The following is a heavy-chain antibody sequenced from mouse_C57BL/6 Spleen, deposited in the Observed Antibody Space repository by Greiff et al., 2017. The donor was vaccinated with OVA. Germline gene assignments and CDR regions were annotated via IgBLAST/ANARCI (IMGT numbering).Heavy chain of an antibody. CDR2: IDPSDSEP. CDR1: CYTFTSYW. CDR3: ARSPQGYFDY. Sequence: QVQLQQPGAELVRPGSSVKLSCKASCYTFTSYWMHWVKQRPIQRLEWIGNIDPSDSEPHYNQKFKDKATLTVDKSSSSAYMQLSSLTSEDSAVYYCARSPQGYFDYWGQGTTLTVSS. J-gene: IGHJ2*01. V-gene: IGHV1-52*01.